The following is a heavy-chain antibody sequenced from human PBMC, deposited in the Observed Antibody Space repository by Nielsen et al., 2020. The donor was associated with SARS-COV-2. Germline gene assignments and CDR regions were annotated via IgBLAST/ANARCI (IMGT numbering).Heavy chain of an antibody. CDR1: GFTFSNYA. CDR2: ISYDGSNK. Sequence: SLKISCAASGFTFSNYAMHWVRQAPGKGLEWVAVISYDGSNKYYADSVKGRFTISRDNSKNTLYLQMNSLRAEDTAVYYCARDGQGQQLVRRYYYYYGMDVWGQGTTVTVSS. J-gene: IGHJ6*02. D-gene: IGHD6-13*01. V-gene: IGHV3-30*04. CDR3: ARDGQGQQLVRRYYYYYGMDV.